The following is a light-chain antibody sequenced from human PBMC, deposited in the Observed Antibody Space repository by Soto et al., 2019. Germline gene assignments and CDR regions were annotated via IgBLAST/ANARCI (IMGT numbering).Light chain of an antibody. Sequence: EIVMTQSPATLSVSPGERVTLSCRASQSVGTNLAWYQQKPGQAPRLLILGASTRASGIPAKFSGSGSGTEFTLSIGSLQSEDFAVYYCQQYNNWPPVTFGQGTKVDIK. CDR3: QQYNNWPPVT. J-gene: IGKJ1*01. CDR2: GAS. CDR1: QSVGTN. V-gene: IGKV3-15*01.